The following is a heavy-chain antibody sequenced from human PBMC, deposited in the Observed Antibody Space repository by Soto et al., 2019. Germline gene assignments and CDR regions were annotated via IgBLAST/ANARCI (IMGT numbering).Heavy chain of an antibody. Sequence: EVQLLESGGELVQPGGSLRLSCAASGFTFSNYAMNWVRQAPGKGPEWVSGISGSGENIYSADSVKGRFTISRDNSKNTLSLQMNSLRAEDSALYYCARAVANDYGDPLYHFDFWGQGTLVTVSS. D-gene: IGHD4-17*01. CDR3: ARAVANDYGDPLYHFDF. CDR1: GFTFSNYA. V-gene: IGHV3-23*01. CDR2: ISGSGENI. J-gene: IGHJ4*02.